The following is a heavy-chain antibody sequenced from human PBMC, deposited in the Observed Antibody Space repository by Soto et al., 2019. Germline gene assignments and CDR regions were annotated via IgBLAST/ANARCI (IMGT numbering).Heavy chain of an antibody. J-gene: IGHJ4*02. CDR3: ARATRDDSSSYLGDY. CDR1: GFTFSSYS. V-gene: IGHV3-21*01. CDR2: ISSSSSYI. D-gene: IGHD6-6*01. Sequence: GGSLRLSCAASGFTFSSYSMNWVRQAPGKGLEWVSSISSSSSYIYYADSVKGRFTISRDNAKNSLYLQMNSLRAEDTAVYYCARATRDDSSSYLGDYWGQGTLVTVSS.